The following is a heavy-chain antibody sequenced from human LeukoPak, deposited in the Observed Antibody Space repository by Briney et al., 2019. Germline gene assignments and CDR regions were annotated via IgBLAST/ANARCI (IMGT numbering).Heavy chain of an antibody. CDR3: AKEPRA. CDR1: GFTFSSYS. J-gene: IGHJ5*02. V-gene: IGHV3-48*01. CDR2: ISSSSKTI. Sequence: PGGSLRLSCAASGFTFSSYSMNWVRQAPGKGLEWVSYISSSSKTIYYADSVKGRFTISRDNAKNSLYLQMNSLRAEDTAVYYCAKEPRAWGQGTLVTVSS.